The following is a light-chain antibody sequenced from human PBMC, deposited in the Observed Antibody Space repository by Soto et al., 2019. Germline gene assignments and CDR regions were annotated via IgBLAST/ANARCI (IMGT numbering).Light chain of an antibody. V-gene: IGLV2-8*01. CDR2: EVV. CDR1: KNGVGFYDF. J-gene: IGLJ1*01. CDR3: KSYAGSNTYV. Sequence: QSALTQPPSASGSPGQSVTISCTGTKNGVGFYDFVSWYQHHPGKAPRLIIYEVVQRPSGVPDRFSGSKSGNTASLTVSGLQAADEADYFCKSYAGSNTYVFGSGTKVTVL.